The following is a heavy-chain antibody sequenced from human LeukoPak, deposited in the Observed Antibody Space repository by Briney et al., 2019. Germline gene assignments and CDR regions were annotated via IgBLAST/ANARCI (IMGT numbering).Heavy chain of an antibody. Sequence: SQTLSLTCTVSGGSISSGDYYWSWIRQPPGKGLEWIGYIYYSGSTYYNPSLKSRVTISVDTSKNQFSLKLSSVTAADTAVYYCARGRTDYYDSSGYYMRHTYWYNWFDPWGQGTLVTVSS. CDR3: ARGRTDYYDSSGYYMRHTYWYNWFDP. V-gene: IGHV4-30-4*08. CDR1: GGSISSGDYY. J-gene: IGHJ5*02. CDR2: IYYSGST. D-gene: IGHD3-22*01.